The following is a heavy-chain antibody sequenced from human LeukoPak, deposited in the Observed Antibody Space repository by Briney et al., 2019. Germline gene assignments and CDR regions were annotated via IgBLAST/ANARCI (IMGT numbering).Heavy chain of an antibody. D-gene: IGHD2-8*01. V-gene: IGHV3-74*01. CDR2: INSDGSTT. CDR1: GFTFSSYW. CDR3: ARGGTIVLMVYDTNNWFDP. Sequence: PGGSLRLSCAASGFTFSSYWMNWVRQAPGKGLEWVSRINSDGSTTSYADSVKGRFTISRDNAKNTLYLQMNSLRAEDTAVYYCARGGTIVLMVYDTNNWFDPWGQGTLVTVSS. J-gene: IGHJ5*02.